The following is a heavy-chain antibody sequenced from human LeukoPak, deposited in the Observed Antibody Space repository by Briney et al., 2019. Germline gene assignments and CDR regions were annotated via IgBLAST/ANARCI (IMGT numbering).Heavy chain of an antibody. D-gene: IGHD2-21*02. CDR3: ARGLYCGGDCYPPYFDY. J-gene: IGHJ4*02. CDR1: GFTFSDYY. Sequence: PGGSLRPSCAASGFTFSDYYMSWIRQAPGKGLEWISYISFSGSRTYYADSVKGRFTISRDNAKSSLHLQMNSLRAEDTAVYYCARGLYCGGDCYPPYFDYWGQGTLVTVSS. CDR2: ISFSGSRT. V-gene: IGHV3-11*01.